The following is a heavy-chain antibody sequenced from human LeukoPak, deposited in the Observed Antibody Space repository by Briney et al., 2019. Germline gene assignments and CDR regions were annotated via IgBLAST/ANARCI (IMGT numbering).Heavy chain of an antibody. V-gene: IGHV5-51*01. Sequence: GPSLRVSCTGSGYIFANYWIGWVRQMPGKGLEWKGIIYPGDSDTTYSPSFQGQVTFSADRSFYTAYLQWSSLKASDTAIYYCARVRLVRGVISGAFVYWGQGIRVSV. CDR3: ARVRLVRGVISGAFVY. D-gene: IGHD3-10*01. J-gene: IGHJ4*02. CDR1: GYIFANYW. CDR2: IYPGDSDT.